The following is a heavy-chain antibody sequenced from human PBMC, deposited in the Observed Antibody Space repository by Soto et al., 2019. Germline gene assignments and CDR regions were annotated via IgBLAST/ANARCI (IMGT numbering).Heavy chain of an antibody. D-gene: IGHD3-10*01. CDR3: AIEVRCNNQFDH. CDR1: GYTLTELS. V-gene: IGHV1-24*01. J-gene: IGHJ4*02. Sequence: ASVKVSCKVSGYTLTELSIHWVRQAPGEGLEWMGGFDLENGETIYAQRFQGRVTMTEESSADTPYMELSSLRSEDTAVYYCAIEVRCNNQFDHWGQGTMVTVSS. CDR2: FDLENGET.